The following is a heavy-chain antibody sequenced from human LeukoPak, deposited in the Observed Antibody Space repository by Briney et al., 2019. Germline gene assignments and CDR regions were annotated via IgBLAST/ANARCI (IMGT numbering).Heavy chain of an antibody. V-gene: IGHV3-21*01. CDR3: ARDGYSFGHDFDY. Sequence: PGGSLRLSCAASGFTFSSYSMNWVRQVPGKGLEWVSSISSSSSYIYYADSVKGRFTISRDNAKNSLYLQMNSLRAENTAVYYCARDGYSFGHDFDYWGQGTLVTVSS. CDR1: GFTFSSYS. D-gene: IGHD5-18*01. J-gene: IGHJ4*02. CDR2: ISSSSSYI.